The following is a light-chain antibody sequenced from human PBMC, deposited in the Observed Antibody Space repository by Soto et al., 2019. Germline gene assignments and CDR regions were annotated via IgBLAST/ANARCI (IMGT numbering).Light chain of an antibody. V-gene: IGKV3-20*01. CDR2: GAS. Sequence: EVVLTQSPRTLSLSPGERATLSCRASETVTNSYLAWYQQNPGQAPRLVIYGASTRATGIPDRFGGSGSGTDFTLTISRLEPEDFAAYYCQQYGSSSLTFGGGTKVEIK. CDR1: ETVTNSY. J-gene: IGKJ4*01. CDR3: QQYGSSSLT.